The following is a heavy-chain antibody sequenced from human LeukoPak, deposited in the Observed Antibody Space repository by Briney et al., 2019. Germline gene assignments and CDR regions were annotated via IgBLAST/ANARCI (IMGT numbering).Heavy chain of an antibody. Sequence: GGSLRLSCAASGFIFSSYAMHWVRQAPGKGLEWVASIKQDGNEKHYVDSVKGQFTISRDSAENTLYLQMKSLKAEDTAFYYCARPLLYYYGSETYFWFDLWGQGTLVTVSS. D-gene: IGHD3-10*01. CDR2: IKQDGNEK. CDR3: ARPLLYYYGSETYFWFDL. V-gene: IGHV3-7*01. CDR1: GFIFSSYA. J-gene: IGHJ5*02.